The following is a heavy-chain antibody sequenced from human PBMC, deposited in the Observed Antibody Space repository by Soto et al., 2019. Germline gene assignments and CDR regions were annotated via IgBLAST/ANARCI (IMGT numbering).Heavy chain of an antibody. J-gene: IGHJ4*02. CDR1: GFTFGDYA. Sequence: GGSLRLSCTASGFTFGDYAMSWFRQAPGKGLEWVGFIRSKAYGGTTEYAASVKGRFTISRDDSKSIAYLQMNSLKTEDTAVYYCTRIPITMVRGGLVFFFDYWGQGTLVTVSS. CDR3: TRIPITMVRGGLVFFFDY. V-gene: IGHV3-49*03. CDR2: IRSKAYGGTT. D-gene: IGHD3-10*01.